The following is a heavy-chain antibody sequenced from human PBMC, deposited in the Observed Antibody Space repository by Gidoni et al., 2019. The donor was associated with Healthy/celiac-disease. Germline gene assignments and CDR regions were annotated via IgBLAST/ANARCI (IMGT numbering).Heavy chain of an antibody. CDR3: TTENVGIAAAGFDY. V-gene: IGHV3-15*07. J-gene: IGHJ4*02. CDR1: GFTFSNAW. CDR2: IKSKTDGGTT. D-gene: IGHD6-13*01. Sequence: EVQLVESGGGLVKPGGSLRLSCAASGFTFSNAWMTWVRQAPGKGLEWVGRIKSKTDGGTTDYAAPVKGRFTISRDDSKNTLYLQMNSLKTEDTAVYYCTTENVGIAAAGFDYWGQGTLVTVSS.